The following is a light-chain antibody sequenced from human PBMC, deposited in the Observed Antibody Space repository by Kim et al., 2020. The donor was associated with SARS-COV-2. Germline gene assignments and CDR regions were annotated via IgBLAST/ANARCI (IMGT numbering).Light chain of an antibody. J-gene: IGKJ1*01. CDR2: GAS. V-gene: IGKV3-20*01. Sequence: QGERATRSCRASQSVSSKYLAWYQQNTGQSPRLLILGASSRDTASPDRLSGSGYGTDFTLTISRLEPEDFAVDYCQQYGTSPRTFGQGTKVDI. CDR1: QSVSSKY. CDR3: QQYGTSPRT.